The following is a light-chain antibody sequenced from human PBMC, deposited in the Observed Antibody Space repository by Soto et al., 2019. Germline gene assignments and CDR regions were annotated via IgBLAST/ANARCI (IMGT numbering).Light chain of an antibody. Sequence: AIQMTQSPSSLSASVGDRVTITCRASQDIRNELGWYQQKPGKAPKLLIYAASSLQSGVPSRFSGSGSGTDFTLTISSLQPEDFATYDCLQDYNYPWTFGQGTKVEIK. CDR3: LQDYNYPWT. CDR2: AAS. V-gene: IGKV1-6*01. CDR1: QDIRNE. J-gene: IGKJ1*01.